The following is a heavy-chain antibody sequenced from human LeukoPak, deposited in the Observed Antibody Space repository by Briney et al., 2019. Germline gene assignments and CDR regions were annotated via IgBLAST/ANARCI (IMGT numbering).Heavy chain of an antibody. CDR3: GRRISYYYGVDV. V-gene: IGHV3-23*01. J-gene: IGHJ6*02. Sequence: GGSLRLSCAASGFTFSTYAMSWVRQAPGKGLEWVSGISGSGGRTYYADSVKGRFTISRDNSKNTLYLQMNSLRAEDTAVYYCGRRISYYYGVDVWGQGTTVTVSS. CDR2: ISGSGGRT. CDR1: GFTFSTYA.